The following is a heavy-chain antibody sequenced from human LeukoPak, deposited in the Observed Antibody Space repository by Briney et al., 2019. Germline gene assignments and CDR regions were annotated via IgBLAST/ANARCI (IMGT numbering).Heavy chain of an antibody. CDR2: IYYSGST. CDR1: GVSISSHY. J-gene: IGHJ4*02. D-gene: IGHD5-24*01. Sequence: PSETLSLTCTVSGVSISSHYWSWIRQPPGKGLEWIGYIYYSGSTNYNPSLKSRVTISVDTSKNQFSLKLSSVTAADTAVYYCARVGRWLQAFDYWGQGTLVTVSS. V-gene: IGHV4-59*11. CDR3: ARVGRWLQAFDY.